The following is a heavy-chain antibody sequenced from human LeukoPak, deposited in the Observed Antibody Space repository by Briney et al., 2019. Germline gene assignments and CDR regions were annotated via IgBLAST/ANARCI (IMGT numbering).Heavy chain of an antibody. J-gene: IGHJ5*02. CDR3: ARQILVDTAMVT. V-gene: IGHV5-51*01. D-gene: IGHD5-18*01. CDR1: GYNFNTYW. Sequence: GESLKISCKGSGYNFNTYWVAWVRQLPGKGLEWMGIIRPMNSDVRYSPSFQGQVTISADRSINTAYLQWSSLKASDTATYYCARQILVDTAMVTWGQGTLVTVSS. CDR2: IRPMNSDV.